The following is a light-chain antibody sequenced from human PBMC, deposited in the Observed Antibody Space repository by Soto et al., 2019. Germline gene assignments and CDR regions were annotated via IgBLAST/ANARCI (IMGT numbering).Light chain of an antibody. Sequence: DIQITQSPCSLSASVGDRATITCRASQSISSYLNWYQQKPGKAPKLLIYAASSLQSGVPSRFSGSGSGTDFTLTISSLQPEYFATYYCQQSYSTLPLTFGGGTKVEIK. V-gene: IGKV1-39*01. CDR3: QQSYSTLPLT. J-gene: IGKJ4*01. CDR1: QSISSY. CDR2: AAS.